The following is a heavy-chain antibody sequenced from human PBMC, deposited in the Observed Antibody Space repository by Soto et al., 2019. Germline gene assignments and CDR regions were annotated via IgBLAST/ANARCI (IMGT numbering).Heavy chain of an antibody. Sequence: QVQLVQSGAEVKKPGASVKVSCKASGYTFTDNQIHWLRRAPGQRLEWMGRIDPKSGDTNFAPTYQGRVTMTRDTSTNTDYMELTRLTSGDTAIYFCARRHLRDYIRWNFDPWGQGTLVTVSS. CDR1: GYTFTDNQ. D-gene: IGHD3-16*01. CDR2: IDPKSGDT. J-gene: IGHJ5*02. CDR3: ARRHLRDYIRWNFDP. V-gene: IGHV1-2*02.